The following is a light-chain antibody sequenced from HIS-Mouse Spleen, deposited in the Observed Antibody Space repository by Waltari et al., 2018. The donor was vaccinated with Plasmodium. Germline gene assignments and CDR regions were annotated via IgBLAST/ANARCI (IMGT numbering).Light chain of an antibody. V-gene: IGLV3-1*01. Sequence: SYELTQPPSVSVSPGQTASITCPGDKSGDKYACWYQQKPGQSHVLVIYQDSKRPSGIPERFSGSNSGNTATLTISGTQAMDEADYYCQAWDSSTHVVFGGGTKLTVL. CDR2: QDS. CDR1: KSGDKY. J-gene: IGLJ2*01. CDR3: QAWDSSTHVV.